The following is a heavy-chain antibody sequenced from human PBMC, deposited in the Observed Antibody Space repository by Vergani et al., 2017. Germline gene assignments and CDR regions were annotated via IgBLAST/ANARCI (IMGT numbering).Heavy chain of an antibody. J-gene: IGHJ5*02. CDR3: ARGRLKIEGVTSNWFDP. CDR1: GYTFTTYG. CDR2: ISASNGNT. Sequence: QVQLVQSGTEVKKPGASVKVSCKASGYTFTTYGISWVRQAPGQGLEWMGWISASNGNTNYAQKLLGRVTMTTDRSTSTAYMELRSLRSDDTAVYYCARGRLKIEGVTSNWFDPWGQGTLVIVSS. V-gene: IGHV1-18*01. D-gene: IGHD1-26*01.